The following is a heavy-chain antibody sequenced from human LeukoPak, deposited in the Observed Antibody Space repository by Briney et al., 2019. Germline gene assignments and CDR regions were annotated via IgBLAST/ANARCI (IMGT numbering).Heavy chain of an antibody. D-gene: IGHD3-10*01. CDR1: GGSISSGGYS. Sequence: SETLSLTCAVSGGSISSGGYSWSWIRQPPGKGLEWIGYIYHSGSTYYNPSLKSRVTISADRSKNQFSLKLSSVTAADTAVYYCARGYGSGSYSPVDAFDIWGQGTMVTVSS. V-gene: IGHV4-30-2*01. CDR2: IYHSGST. J-gene: IGHJ3*02. CDR3: ARGYGSGSYSPVDAFDI.